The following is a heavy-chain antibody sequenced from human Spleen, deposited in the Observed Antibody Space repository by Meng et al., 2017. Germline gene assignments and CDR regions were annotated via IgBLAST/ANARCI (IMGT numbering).Heavy chain of an antibody. Sequence: LSLTCAASGFPFSDYYMSWIRQAPGKGLEWVSYITNSGNTIYYADSVKGRFTISRDNAENSLYLQMNSLRAEDTAVYYCATLSYCGGDCYQIIDYWGQGTLVTVSS. CDR1: GFPFSDYY. CDR3: ATLSYCGGDCYQIIDY. J-gene: IGHJ4*02. D-gene: IGHD2-21*02. CDR2: ITNSGNTI. V-gene: IGHV3-11*04.